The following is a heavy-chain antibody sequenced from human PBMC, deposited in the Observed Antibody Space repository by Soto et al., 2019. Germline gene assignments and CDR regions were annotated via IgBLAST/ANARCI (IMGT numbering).Heavy chain of an antibody. V-gene: IGHV3-73*01. CDR1: GFVFKDSS. J-gene: IGHJ4*02. D-gene: IGHD3-10*01. CDR2: IRDRAYSYAT. CDR3: TRLICAANDY. Sequence: EVLLVESGGGMVQPGGSLKLSCAASGFVFKDSSIHWVRQASGKGLEWVGRIRDRAYSYATAYAESVKGRFTISRDDSHNTAYLQMSGLKSEDTAIYYCTRLICAANDYWGQGTLVTVSS.